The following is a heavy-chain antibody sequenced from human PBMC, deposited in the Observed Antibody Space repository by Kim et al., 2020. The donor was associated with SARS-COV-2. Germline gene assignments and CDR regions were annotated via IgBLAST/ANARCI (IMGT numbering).Heavy chain of an antibody. J-gene: IGHJ4*02. CDR3: TPEKDIVVVPAPFDY. CDR1: GFTFSSYG. CDR2: ISYDGSNK. Sequence: GGSLRLSCAASGFTFSSYGMHWVRQAPGKGLEWVAVISYDGSNKYYADSVKGRFTISRDNSKNTLYLQMNSLRAEDTAVYYCTPEKDIVVVPAPFDYWGQGTLVTVSS. V-gene: IGHV3-30*03. D-gene: IGHD2-2*01.